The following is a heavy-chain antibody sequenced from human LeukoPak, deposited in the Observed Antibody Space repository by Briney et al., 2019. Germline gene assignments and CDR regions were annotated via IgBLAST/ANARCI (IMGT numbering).Heavy chain of an antibody. CDR1: GVSFSGYY. CDR2: INHSGST. Sequence: PSETLSLTCAVYGVSFSGYYWSWIRQPPGKGLEWIGEINHSGSTNYNPSLKSRVTISVDTSKNQFSLKLSSVTAADTAVYYCARGGYYDFWSGRRGWFDPWGQGTLVTVSS. V-gene: IGHV4-34*01. D-gene: IGHD3-3*01. CDR3: ARGGYYDFWSGRRGWFDP. J-gene: IGHJ5*02.